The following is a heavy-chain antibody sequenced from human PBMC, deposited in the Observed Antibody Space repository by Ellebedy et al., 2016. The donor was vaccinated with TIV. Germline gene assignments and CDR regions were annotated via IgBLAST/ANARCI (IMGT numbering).Heavy chain of an antibody. J-gene: IGHJ6*02. D-gene: IGHD2-8*01. CDR2: IYYGGST. Sequence: SETLSLXXTVSGGSISSGGYYWSWIRQHPGKGLEWIGYIYYGGSTYYNPSLKSRVTISVDTSKNQFSLKLSSVTAADTAVYYCARDYGTSGSYYYYYGMDVWGQGTTVTVS. CDR1: GGSISSGGYY. V-gene: IGHV4-31*03. CDR3: ARDYGTSGSYYYYYGMDV.